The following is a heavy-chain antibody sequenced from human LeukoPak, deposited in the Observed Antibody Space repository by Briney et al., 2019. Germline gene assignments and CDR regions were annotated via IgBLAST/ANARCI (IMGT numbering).Heavy chain of an antibody. CDR1: GFTFSNFA. J-gene: IGHJ4*02. D-gene: IGHD1-26*01. V-gene: IGHV3-23*01. Sequence: YPGGSLRLSCAASGFTFSNFAMSWVRQAPGKGLEWVSSISASGGTTYYADSVKGRFTISRDNSKNTLYLQMNSLRAEDTAVYYCAKESLEWELLRGFDYWGQGTLVTVSS. CDR2: ISASGGTT. CDR3: AKESLEWELLRGFDY.